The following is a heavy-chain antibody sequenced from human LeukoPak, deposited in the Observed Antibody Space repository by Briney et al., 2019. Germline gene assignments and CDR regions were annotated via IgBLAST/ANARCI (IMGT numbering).Heavy chain of an antibody. D-gene: IGHD6-6*01. CDR1: GVSISIYY. CDR3: ARVEGSNWFDP. CDR2: IYNSEST. V-gene: IGHV4-59*01. J-gene: IGHJ5*02. Sequence: SETLSLTCTVSGVSISIYYWSWIRQPPGKGLEWIGYIYNSESTYYNPSLKSRVTISLDTSKDQFSLRLNSVTAADTAVYYCARVEGSNWFDPWGQGTLVTVSS.